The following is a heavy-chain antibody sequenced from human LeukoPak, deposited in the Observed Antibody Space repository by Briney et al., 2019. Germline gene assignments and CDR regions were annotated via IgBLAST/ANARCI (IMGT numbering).Heavy chain of an antibody. V-gene: IGHV3-74*01. CDR1: GFTFSSYW. Sequence: GGSLRLSCAASGFTFSSYWMHWVRHVSGKGLVWVSRINSDGSSTSYADSVKGRFTISRDNAKNTLYLQMNSLRAEDTAVYYCARSWDIVVVVAGHWGQGTLVTVSS. CDR3: ARSWDIVVVVAGH. D-gene: IGHD2-15*01. CDR2: INSDGSST. J-gene: IGHJ4*02.